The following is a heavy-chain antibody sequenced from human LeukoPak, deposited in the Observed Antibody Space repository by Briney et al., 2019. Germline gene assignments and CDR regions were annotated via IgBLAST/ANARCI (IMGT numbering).Heavy chain of an antibody. Sequence: GGSLRLSCAASGFTFSSYSMNWVRQAPGKGLEWVSSISSSSSYIYYADSVKGRFTIPRDNAKNSLYLQMNSLRAEDTAVYYCARKGIAAVKFDPWGQGTLVTVSS. CDR2: ISSSSSYI. V-gene: IGHV3-21*01. J-gene: IGHJ5*02. D-gene: IGHD6-13*01. CDR1: GFTFSSYS. CDR3: ARKGIAAVKFDP.